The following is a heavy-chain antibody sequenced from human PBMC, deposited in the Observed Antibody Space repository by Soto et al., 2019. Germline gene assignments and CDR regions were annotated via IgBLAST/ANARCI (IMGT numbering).Heavy chain of an antibody. Sequence: SETLSLTCTVSGDSISGGASFWSWIRQPPGKGLEWIANVYYSGSSYYNPSLKSRLTISVDTTKNQFSLQLKSMTAADTAVYYCAKLSCTSSTCYFPGWFDPWGQGTLVTV. D-gene: IGHD2-2*01. CDR3: AKLSCTSSTCYFPGWFDP. J-gene: IGHJ5*02. CDR1: GDSISGGASF. V-gene: IGHV4-31*03. CDR2: VYYSGSS.